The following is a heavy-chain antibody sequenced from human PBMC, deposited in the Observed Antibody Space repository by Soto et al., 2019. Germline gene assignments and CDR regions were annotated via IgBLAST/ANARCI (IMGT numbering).Heavy chain of an antibody. CDR3: ARGRITILDY. CDR2: INHSGST. V-gene: IGHV4-34*01. CDR1: GGSFSGYY. Sequence: PSETLSLTCAVYGGSFSGYYWSWIRQPPGKGLEWIGEINHSGSTNYNPSLKSRVTISVDTSKNQFSLKLSSVTAADTAVYYCARGRITILDYWGQGTLVT. D-gene: IGHD3-3*01. J-gene: IGHJ4*02.